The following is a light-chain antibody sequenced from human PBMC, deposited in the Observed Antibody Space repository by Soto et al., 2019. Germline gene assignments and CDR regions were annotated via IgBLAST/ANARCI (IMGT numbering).Light chain of an antibody. CDR3: GSFTTFNSLV. J-gene: IGLJ3*02. CDR1: SIDIGGSKY. V-gene: IGLV2-14*01. CDR2: DVS. Sequence: QSALTQPASVSGSPGQSIIISCTGTSIDIGGSKYVTWYQQPPGRAPRIIIYDVSDRPSGVSIRFSGSKSGTTAYLTISGLQAEDEADYYCGSFTTFNSLVFGGGTKLTVL.